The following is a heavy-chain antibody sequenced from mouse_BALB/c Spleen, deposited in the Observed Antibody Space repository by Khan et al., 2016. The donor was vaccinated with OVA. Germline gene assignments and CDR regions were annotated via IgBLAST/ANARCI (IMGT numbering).Heavy chain of an antibody. CDR2: IWSDGST. CDR3: ARQPYYHYYVMDY. J-gene: IGHJ4*01. D-gene: IGHD2-10*01. CDR1: GFSLTNYG. Sequence: VQLKESGPGLVAPSQSLSITCTTSGFSLTNYGVHWVRLPPGKGLEWLVVIWSDGSTTYNSALKSRLSISKDNSKSQVFLKMNSLQTDDTAMYYCARQPYYHYYVMDYWGQGTSVTVSS. V-gene: IGHV2-6-1*01.